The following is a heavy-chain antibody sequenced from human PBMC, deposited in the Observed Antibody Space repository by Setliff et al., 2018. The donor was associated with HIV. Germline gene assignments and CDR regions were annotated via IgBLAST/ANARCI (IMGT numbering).Heavy chain of an antibody. Sequence: GGSLRLSCAASGFTFSSYSMNWVRQAPGKGLEWVSSISSGSSYIYYAESVKGRFTISRDNAKNSLYLQMNSLRAEDTAVYYCAKEVVDADSWGQGALVTVSS. CDR1: GFTFSSYS. D-gene: IGHD2-2*01. V-gene: IGHV3-21*01. CDR2: ISSGSSYI. CDR3: AKEVVDADS. J-gene: IGHJ4*02.